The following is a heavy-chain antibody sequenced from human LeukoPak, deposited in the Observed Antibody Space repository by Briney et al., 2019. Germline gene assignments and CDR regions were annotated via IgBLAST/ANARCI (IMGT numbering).Heavy chain of an antibody. D-gene: IGHD3-10*01. V-gene: IGHV4-34*01. CDR3: ARGQWFRAF. CDR1: GGSFSGYY. J-gene: IGHJ4*02. CDR2: IHYSGSA. Sequence: SETLSLTCAVYGGSFSGYYWTWIRQPPGKGLEWIGEIHYSGSATYSPSLKSRVTISVDTSKNQFSLKMNSVTAADTAVYYCARGQWFRAFWSRGTPVTVSS.